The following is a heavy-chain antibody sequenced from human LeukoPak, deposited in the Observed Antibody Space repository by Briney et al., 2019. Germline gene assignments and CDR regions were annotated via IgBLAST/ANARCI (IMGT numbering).Heavy chain of an antibody. CDR3: AKLGGYYDFWSGYYTSPTEIDY. D-gene: IGHD3-3*01. Sequence: PGGSLRLSCAASGFTFDDYAMHWVRQAPGKGLEWVSGISWNSGSIGYADSVKGRFTISRDNAKNSLYLQMNSLRAEDTALYYCAKLGGYYDFWSGYYTSPTEIDYWGQGTLVTVSS. CDR2: ISWNSGSI. V-gene: IGHV3-9*01. J-gene: IGHJ4*02. CDR1: GFTFDDYA.